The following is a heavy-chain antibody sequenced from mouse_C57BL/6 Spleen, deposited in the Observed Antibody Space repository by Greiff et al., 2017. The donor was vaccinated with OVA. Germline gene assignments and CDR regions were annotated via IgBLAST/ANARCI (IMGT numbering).Heavy chain of an antibody. J-gene: IGHJ1*03. D-gene: IGHD2-4*01. CDR2: IDPSDSET. Sequence: QVQLQQPGAELVRPGSSVKLSCKASGYTFTSYWMHWVKQRPIQGLEWIGNIDPSDSETHYNQKFKDKATLTVDKSSSTAYMQLSSLTSEDSAVYYCARRYDYSYWYFDVWVTGTTVTVSS. V-gene: IGHV1-52*01. CDR3: ARRYDYSYWYFDV. CDR1: GYTFTSYW.